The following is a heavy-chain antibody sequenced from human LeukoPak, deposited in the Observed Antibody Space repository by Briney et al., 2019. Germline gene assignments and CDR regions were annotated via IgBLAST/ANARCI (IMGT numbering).Heavy chain of an antibody. CDR3: VGSSGWLFDY. CDR2: IKEDGSRI. Sequence: SGGSLRLSCADSGFTFSSFAMSWVRQAPGKGLEWVANIKEDGSRINYVDSVKGRFTISRDNAKNSVYLQMDNLRAEDTAVYYCVGSSGWLFDYWGQGILVAVSS. J-gene: IGHJ4*02. V-gene: IGHV3-7*01. D-gene: IGHD6-19*01. CDR1: GFTFSSFA.